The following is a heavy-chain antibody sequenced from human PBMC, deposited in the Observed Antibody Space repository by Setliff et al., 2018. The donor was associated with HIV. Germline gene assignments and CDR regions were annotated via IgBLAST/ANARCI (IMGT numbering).Heavy chain of an antibody. D-gene: IGHD3-3*01. Sequence: LRLSCVASGFTFSTYPMSWVRQAPGKGLEWIGEINDSGSTNYNPSLKSRVTMSVDTSKNQFSLKLNSVTAADTAVYYCGRGSRITIFGVVKGTNWFDPWGQGTLVTVS. CDR2: INDSGST. J-gene: IGHJ5*02. CDR1: GFTFSTYP. CDR3: GRGSRITIFGVVKGTNWFDP. V-gene: IGHV4-34*01.